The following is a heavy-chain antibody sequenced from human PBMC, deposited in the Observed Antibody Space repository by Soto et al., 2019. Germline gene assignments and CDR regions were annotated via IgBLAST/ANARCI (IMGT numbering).Heavy chain of an antibody. CDR3: ARVGTYYGSGSPYYSDY. CDR2: ISSSSSYI. D-gene: IGHD3-10*01. CDR1: GFSFRSYY. J-gene: IGHJ4*02. Sequence: GGSLRLSCAASGFSFRSYYMNWVRQAPGKGLEWVSSISSSSSYINYADSVKGRFTISRDNAKNSLYLQMNSLRAEDTAVYYCARVGTYYGSGSPYYSDYWGQGT. V-gene: IGHV3-21*01.